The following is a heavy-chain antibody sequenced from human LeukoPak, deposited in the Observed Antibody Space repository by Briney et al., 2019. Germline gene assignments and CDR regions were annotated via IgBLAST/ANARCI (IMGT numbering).Heavy chain of an antibody. CDR3: ARESPIGRAAPAESNYYYYMDV. J-gene: IGHJ6*03. CDR2: IYYSGST. V-gene: IGHV4-61*01. D-gene: IGHD6-6*01. Sequence: PSETLSLTCTVSGYSISSSYYWSWIRQPPGKGLEWIGYIYYSGSTNYNPSLKSRVTISVDTSKNQFSLKLSSVTAADTAVYYCARESPIGRAAPAESNYYYYMDVWGKGTTVTVSS. CDR1: GYSISSSYY.